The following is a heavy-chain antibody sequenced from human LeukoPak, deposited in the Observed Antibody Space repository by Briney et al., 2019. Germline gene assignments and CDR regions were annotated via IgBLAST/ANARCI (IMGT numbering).Heavy chain of an antibody. CDR2: ISASTTYI. CDR3: TRDGLDHYYYYYIDV. Sequence: GGSLRLSCAASGFSISNYIMNWVRQAPGKGLEWVSSISASTTYIYYADSVKGRFTISRDNAKNALYLEKNSLRAEDTAMYYCTRDGLDHYYYYYIDVWGKGTTVTVSS. V-gene: IGHV3-21*01. CDR1: GFSISNYI. D-gene: IGHD3/OR15-3a*01. J-gene: IGHJ6*03.